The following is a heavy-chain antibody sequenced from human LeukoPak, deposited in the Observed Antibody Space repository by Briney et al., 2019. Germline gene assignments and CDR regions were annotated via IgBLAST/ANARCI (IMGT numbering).Heavy chain of an antibody. J-gene: IGHJ3*02. D-gene: IGHD5-12*01. CDR1: GYTFTSYG. V-gene: IGHV1-18*01. CDR3: AREDSGYDSVGDAFDI. Sequence: GASVTVSCKASGYTFTSYGISWVRQAPGQGLEWMGWFSAYNGNTNYAQKLQGRVTMTTDTSTSTAYMELRSLRSDDTAVYYCAREDSGYDSVGDAFDIWGQGTMVTVSS. CDR2: FSAYNGNT.